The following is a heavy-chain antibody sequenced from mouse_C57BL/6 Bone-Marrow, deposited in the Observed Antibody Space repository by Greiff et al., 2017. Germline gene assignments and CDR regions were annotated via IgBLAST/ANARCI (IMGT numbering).Heavy chain of an antibody. Sequence: EVKLVESGGGLVQPGGSLSLSCAASGFTFTDYYMSWVRQPPGKALEWLGFIRNKANGYTTEYSASVKGRFTISRDNSQSILYLQMNALRAEDSATYYCARSPLTTVRYFDVWGTGTTVTVSS. J-gene: IGHJ1*03. CDR2: IRNKANGYTT. CDR1: GFTFTDYY. D-gene: IGHD1-1*01. V-gene: IGHV7-3*01. CDR3: ARSPLTTVRYFDV.